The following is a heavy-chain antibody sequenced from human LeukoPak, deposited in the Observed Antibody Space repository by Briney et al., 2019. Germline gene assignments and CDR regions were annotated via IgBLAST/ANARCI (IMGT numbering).Heavy chain of an antibody. V-gene: IGHV4-30-4*01. CDR2: IYYSGST. D-gene: IGHD6-19*01. J-gene: IGHJ5*02. CDR3: AVRQWLVSNWFDP. Sequence: SQTLSLTCTVSGGSISSGDYYWSWIRQPPGKGLEWIGYIYYSGSTYYNPSLKSRVTISVDTSKNQFSLKLSSVTAVDTAVYYCAVRQWLVSNWFDPWGQGTLVTVSS. CDR1: GGSISSGDYY.